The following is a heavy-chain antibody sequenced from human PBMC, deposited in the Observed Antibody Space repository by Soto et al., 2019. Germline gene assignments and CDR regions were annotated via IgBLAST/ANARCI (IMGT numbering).Heavy chain of an antibody. J-gene: IGHJ4*02. CDR3: ARESEDLTSNFDY. V-gene: IGHV3-21*06. Sequence: PRVSLRLSCASSGFIFTRYSMNWVRQAPGKGLEWVSSISSTTNYIYYGDSMKGRFTISRDNAENSLYLEMNSLRAEDTAVYYCARESEDLTSNFDYWGQGTLVTVSS. CDR2: ISSTTNYI. CDR1: GFIFTRYS.